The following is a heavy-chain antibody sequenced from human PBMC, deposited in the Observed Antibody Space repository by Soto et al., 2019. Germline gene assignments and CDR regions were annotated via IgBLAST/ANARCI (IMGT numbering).Heavy chain of an antibody. CDR3: ARDNHYGEQAFDI. V-gene: IGHV4-59*01. Sequence: LETLSLTCTVSGGSISSYYWSWIRQPPGKGLEWIGYIYYSGSTNNNPSLKSRVTISVDTSKNQFSLKLSSVTAADTAVYYCARDNHYGEQAFDIWGQGTMVTVSS. J-gene: IGHJ3*02. CDR2: IYYSGST. CDR1: GGSISSYY. D-gene: IGHD4-17*01.